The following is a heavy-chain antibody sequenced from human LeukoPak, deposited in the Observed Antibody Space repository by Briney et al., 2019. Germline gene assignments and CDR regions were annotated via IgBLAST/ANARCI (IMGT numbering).Heavy chain of an antibody. CDR1: GYTFTSYY. Sequence: ASVKVSCKASGYTFTSYYMHWVRQAPGQGLERMGWISAYNGNTNYAQKLQGRVTMTTDTSTSTAYMELRSLRSDDTAVYYCAREGHYDILTGYSPAGDVWGQGTTVTVSS. CDR2: ISAYNGNT. V-gene: IGHV1-18*04. J-gene: IGHJ6*02. D-gene: IGHD3-9*01. CDR3: AREGHYDILTGYSPAGDV.